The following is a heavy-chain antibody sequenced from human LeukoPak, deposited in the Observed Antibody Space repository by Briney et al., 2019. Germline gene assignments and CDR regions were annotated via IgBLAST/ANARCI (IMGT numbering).Heavy chain of an antibody. CDR1: GYTFTGYY. J-gene: IGHJ4*02. D-gene: IGHD6-13*01. V-gene: IGHV1-2*02. Sequence: ASVKVSCKASGYTFTGYYMHWVRQAPGQGLEWMGWINPNSGGTNYAQKFQGRVTMTRDTSISTTYMELSRLRSDDTAVYYCARSGIAAAGPLDPLDYWGQGTLVTVSS. CDR3: ARSGIAAAGPLDPLDY. CDR2: INPNSGGT.